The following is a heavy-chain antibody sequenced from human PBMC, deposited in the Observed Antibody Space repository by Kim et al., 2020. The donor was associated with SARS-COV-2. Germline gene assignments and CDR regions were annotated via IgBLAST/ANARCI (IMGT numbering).Heavy chain of an antibody. CDR3: ARSNSGSYYGGGYNY. J-gene: IGHJ4*02. CDR1: GGSISSGSYY. V-gene: IGHV4-61*02. CDR2: IYTSGST. D-gene: IGHD1-26*01. Sequence: SETLSLTCTVSGGSISSGSYYWSWIRQPAGKGLEWIARIYTSGSTNYNPSLKSRVTISVDTSKNQFSLKLSSVTAADTAVYYCARSNSGSYYGGGYNYWGQGTLVTVSS.